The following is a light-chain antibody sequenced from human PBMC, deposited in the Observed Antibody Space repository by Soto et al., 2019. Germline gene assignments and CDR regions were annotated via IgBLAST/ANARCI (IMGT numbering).Light chain of an antibody. J-gene: IGKJ5*01. CDR1: QSVSSN. CDR2: GAS. V-gene: IGKV3D-15*01. CDR3: QQYDDWLRLT. Sequence: EIVTTQSPASLSVSPGERATLSCRASQSVSSNLAWYHQKPGQAPRLLIFGASSRATGIPARFSGSGSGTEFNLTISSLQSEDFAVYFCQQYDDWLRLTFGGGTRLEIK.